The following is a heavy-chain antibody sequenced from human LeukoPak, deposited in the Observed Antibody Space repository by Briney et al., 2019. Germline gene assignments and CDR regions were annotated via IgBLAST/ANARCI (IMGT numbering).Heavy chain of an antibody. J-gene: IGHJ4*02. CDR3: ARLLCSSTSCYGYFDY. CDR2: ISGYNGNT. Sequence: ASVKVSCKASGYTFTSYTISWVRQAPGQGLEWMGWISGYNGNTNYAQKLQGRVTMTTDTSTSTAYMELRSLRSDDTAVYYCARLLCSSTSCYGYFDYWGQGTLVTVSS. V-gene: IGHV1-18*01. CDR1: GYTFTSYT. D-gene: IGHD2-2*01.